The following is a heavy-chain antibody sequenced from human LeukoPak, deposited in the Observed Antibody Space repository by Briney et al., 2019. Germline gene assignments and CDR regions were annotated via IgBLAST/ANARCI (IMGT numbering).Heavy chain of an antibody. CDR1: GFTFRNYG. CDR2: LWYDGSNE. J-gene: IGHJ6*03. Sequence: QPGGPLRLSCVASGFTFRNYGMHWVRQAPGKGLEWLSLLWYDGSNEYYADSVKGRFTISRDNSKNTLYLQMNSLRAEDTAVYYCAKGMTTGPRSVYHYMDDWGKGTTVTVSS. CDR3: AKGMTTGPRSVYHYMDD. V-gene: IGHV3-33*06. D-gene: IGHD4-17*01.